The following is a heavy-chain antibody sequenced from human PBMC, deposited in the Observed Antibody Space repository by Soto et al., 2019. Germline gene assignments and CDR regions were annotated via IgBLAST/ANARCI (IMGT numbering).Heavy chain of an antibody. CDR2: INAGNGNT. CDR3: ARPALRYSCSSWNWFDP. D-gene: IGHD6-6*01. J-gene: IGHJ5*02. Sequence: ASVKVSCKASGYTFTSYAMHWVRQAPGQRLEWMGWINAGNGNTKYSQKFQGRVTITRDTSASTAYMELSSPRSEDTAVYYCARPALRYSCSSWNWFDPWGQGTLVTVSS. CDR1: GYTFTSYA. V-gene: IGHV1-3*01.